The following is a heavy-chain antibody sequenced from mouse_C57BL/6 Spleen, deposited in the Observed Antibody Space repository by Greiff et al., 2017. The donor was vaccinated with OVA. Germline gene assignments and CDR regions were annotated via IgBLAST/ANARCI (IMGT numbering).Heavy chain of an antibody. CDR3: ARSGEYGAYYFGD. Sequence: QVQLQQPGAELVMPGASVKLSCKASGYTFTSYWMHWVKQRPGQGLEWIGEIDPSDSYTTYNQKFKGKATLTVDKSSSTAYMQLSSLSSEDSAVYYYARSGEYGAYYFGDWGQGTTVTVAS. CDR1: GYTFTSYW. J-gene: IGHJ2*01. V-gene: IGHV1-69*01. CDR2: IDPSDSYT. D-gene: IGHD1-2*01.